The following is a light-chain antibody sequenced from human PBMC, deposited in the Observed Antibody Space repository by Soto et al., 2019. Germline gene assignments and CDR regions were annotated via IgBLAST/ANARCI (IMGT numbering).Light chain of an antibody. Sequence: QSALTQPPSASGSPGQSVTISCTGTSSDVGGYNYVSWYQQHPGKAPKLMIYEVSKRPSGVPDRFSGSKSGNTASLTVSGVQAEDEADYYCSSYAGSNNWVVFGGGTKLTVL. J-gene: IGLJ2*01. V-gene: IGLV2-8*01. CDR1: SSDVGGYNY. CDR2: EVS. CDR3: SSYAGSNNWVV.